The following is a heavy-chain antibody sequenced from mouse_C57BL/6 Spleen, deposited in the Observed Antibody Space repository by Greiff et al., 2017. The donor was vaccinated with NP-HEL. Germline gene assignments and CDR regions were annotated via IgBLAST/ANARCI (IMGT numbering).Heavy chain of an antibody. V-gene: IGHV5-17*01. CDR2: ISSGSSTI. D-gene: IGHD1-1*01. Sequence: EVQLVESGGGLVKPGGSLKLSCAASGFTFSDYGMHWVRQAPEKGLEWVAYISSGSSTIYYADTVKGRFTISRDNAKNTLCLQMTSLRSEDTAMYYCASNYGDAMDYWGQGTSVTVSS. J-gene: IGHJ4*01. CDR1: GFTFSDYG. CDR3: ASNYGDAMDY.